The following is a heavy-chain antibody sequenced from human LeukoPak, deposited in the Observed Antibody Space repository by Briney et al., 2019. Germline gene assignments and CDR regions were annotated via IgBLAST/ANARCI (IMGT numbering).Heavy chain of an antibody. CDR2: IYSGGGT. CDR3: ARVRWYISSNRYYFDY. J-gene: IGHJ4*02. CDR1: GITVSTNY. V-gene: IGHV3-53*01. Sequence: QPGGSLRLSCAASGITVSTNYMSWVRQAPGKGLEWVSVIYSGGGTSYADSVKGRFTISRDNSKNTLYLQMNSLRAKDTAVYYCARVRWYISSNRYYFDYWGQGTLVTVSS. D-gene: IGHD6-13*01.